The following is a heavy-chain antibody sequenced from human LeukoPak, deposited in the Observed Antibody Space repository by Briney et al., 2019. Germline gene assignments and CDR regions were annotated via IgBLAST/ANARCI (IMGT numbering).Heavy chain of an antibody. V-gene: IGHV1-69*04. CDR1: GGTFSSYA. CDR3: ARGRRYGSGSQNWFDP. CDR2: IIPILGIA. Sequence: GASVKVSCKASGGTFSSYAISWVRQAPGQGLEWMGRIIPILGIANYAQKFQGRVTITADKSTSTAYMELSSLRSEDTAVYYCARGRRYGSGSQNWFDPWGQGTLVTVSS. J-gene: IGHJ5*02. D-gene: IGHD3-10*01.